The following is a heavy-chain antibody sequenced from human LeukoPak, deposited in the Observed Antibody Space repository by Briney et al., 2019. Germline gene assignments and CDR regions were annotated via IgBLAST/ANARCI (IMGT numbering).Heavy chain of an antibody. Sequence: GGSLRLSCAASGFTFSSYWMHWVRQAPGKGLVWVSRINSDGSITTYADSVKGRVTISRDNAKNTLYLQMNTLRAEDTAVYYCARVNVCPRCHFDYWGQGTLVTVSS. D-gene: IGHD3-16*01. CDR3: ARVNVCPRCHFDY. CDR2: INSDGSIT. CDR1: GFTFSSYW. V-gene: IGHV3-74*01. J-gene: IGHJ4*02.